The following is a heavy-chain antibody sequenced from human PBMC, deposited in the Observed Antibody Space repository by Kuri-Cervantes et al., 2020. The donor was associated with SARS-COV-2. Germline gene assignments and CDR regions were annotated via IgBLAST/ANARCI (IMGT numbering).Heavy chain of an antibody. Sequence: GESLKISCAASGFTFSSYTMSWVRQAPGKGLEWVSAISGSGGGTYYADYVKGRFTISRDNSKNTLYLQMNSLRAEDTAVYYCAKDLYSYGYYYYGMDVWGQGTTVTVSS. CDR3: AKDLYSYGYYYYGMDV. CDR1: GFTFSSYT. D-gene: IGHD5-18*01. CDR2: ISGSGGGT. V-gene: IGHV3-23*01. J-gene: IGHJ6*01.